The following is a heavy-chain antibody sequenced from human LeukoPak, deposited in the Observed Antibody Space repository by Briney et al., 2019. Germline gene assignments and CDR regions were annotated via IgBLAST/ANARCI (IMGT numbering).Heavy chain of an antibody. CDR3: AREGIRIAAAGTIDY. J-gene: IGHJ4*02. CDR1: GYTFTSYY. CDR2: INPSGGST. Sequence: ASVKVSCKASGYTFTSYYMHWVRQAPGQGLEWMGIINPSGGSTSYAQKFQGRVTMTRDMSTSTAYMELRSLRSDDTAMYYCAREGIRIAAAGTIDYWGQRTLVTVSS. V-gene: IGHV1-46*01. D-gene: IGHD6-13*01.